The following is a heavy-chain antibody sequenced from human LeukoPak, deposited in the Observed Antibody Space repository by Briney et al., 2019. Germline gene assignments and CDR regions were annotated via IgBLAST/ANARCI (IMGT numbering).Heavy chain of an antibody. Sequence: PGGSLRLSCAASGFTFSSYAMHWVRQAPGKGLEWVAVISYDGSNKYYADSVKGRFTISRDNAKNSLYLQMNSLRAEDTAVYYCARGVGATFVFIWGQGTMVTVSS. CDR3: ARGVGATFVFI. CDR1: GFTFSSYA. V-gene: IGHV3-30-3*01. CDR2: ISYDGSNK. J-gene: IGHJ3*02. D-gene: IGHD1-26*01.